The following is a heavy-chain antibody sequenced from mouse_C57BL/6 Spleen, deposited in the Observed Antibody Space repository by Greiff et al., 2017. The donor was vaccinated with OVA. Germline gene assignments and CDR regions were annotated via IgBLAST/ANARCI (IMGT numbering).Heavy chain of an antibody. CDR2: IYPGSGNT. Sequence: QVHVKQSGAELVRPGASVKLSCKASGYTFTDYYINWVKQRPGQGLEWIARIYPGSGNTYYNEKFKGKATLTAEKSSSTAYMQLSSLTSEDSAVYFCARGAYDYDEAYWGQGTLVTVSA. J-gene: IGHJ3*01. V-gene: IGHV1-76*01. CDR3: ARGAYDYDEAY. D-gene: IGHD2-4*01. CDR1: GYTFTDYY.